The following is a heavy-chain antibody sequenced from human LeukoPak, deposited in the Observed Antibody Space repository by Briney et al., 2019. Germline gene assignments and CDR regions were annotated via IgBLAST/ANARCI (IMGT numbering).Heavy chain of an antibody. J-gene: IGHJ1*01. CDR1: GFTFSSYS. CDR2: ISSSSSYI. CDR3: ATAGGSAYSGPAYFQH. D-gene: IGHD2-15*01. V-gene: IGHV3-21*01. Sequence: PGGSLRLSCAASGFTFSSYSMNWVRQAPGKGLEWVSSISSSSSYIYYADSVKGRFTISRDNAKNSLYLQMNSLRAEDTAVYYCATAGGSAYSGPAYFQHWGQGTLVTVSS.